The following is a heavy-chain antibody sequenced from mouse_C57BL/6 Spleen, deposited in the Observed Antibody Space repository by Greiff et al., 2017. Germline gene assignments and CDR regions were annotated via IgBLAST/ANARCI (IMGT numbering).Heavy chain of an antibody. J-gene: IGHJ4*01. Sequence: QVQLKQSGAELARPGASVKLSCKASGYTFTSYGISWVKQRTGQGLEWIGEIYPRSGNTYYNEKFKGKATLTADKSSSTAYMELRSLTSEDSAVYFCARDWDWAMDYWGQGTSVTVSS. CDR2: IYPRSGNT. V-gene: IGHV1-81*01. CDR3: ARDWDWAMDY. D-gene: IGHD4-1*01. CDR1: GYTFTSYG.